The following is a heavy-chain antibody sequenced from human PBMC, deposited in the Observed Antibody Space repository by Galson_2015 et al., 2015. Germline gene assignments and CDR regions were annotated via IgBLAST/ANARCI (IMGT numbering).Heavy chain of an antibody. D-gene: IGHD2-15*01. J-gene: IGHJ3*02. V-gene: IGHV5-51*01. CDR3: AILRGSSYNDVFDI. CDR2: IYPGDSDT. CDR1: RYNFDSYW. Sequence: QSGAEVKKPGESLKISCKATRYNFDSYWIGWVRQMPGKGLEWMGIIYPGDSDTRYSPSFQGQVTISADKSISTAYLQWSSLKASDTAMYYCAILRGSSYNDVFDIWGQGTMFTVSS.